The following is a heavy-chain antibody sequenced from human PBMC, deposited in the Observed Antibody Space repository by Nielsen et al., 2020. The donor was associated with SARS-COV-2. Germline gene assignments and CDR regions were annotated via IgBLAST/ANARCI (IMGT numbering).Heavy chain of an antibody. D-gene: IGHD3-16*02. Sequence: GGSLRLSCAASGFTFSGSAMHWVRQASGKGLKWVGRIRSKANSYATAYAASVKGRFTISRDDSKNTAYLQMNSLKTEDTAVYYCTRPNTFGGVIVEYYFDYWGQGTLVTVSS. CDR3: TRPNTFGGVIVEYYFDY. J-gene: IGHJ4*02. CDR1: GFTFSGSA. V-gene: IGHV3-73*01. CDR2: IRSKANSYAT.